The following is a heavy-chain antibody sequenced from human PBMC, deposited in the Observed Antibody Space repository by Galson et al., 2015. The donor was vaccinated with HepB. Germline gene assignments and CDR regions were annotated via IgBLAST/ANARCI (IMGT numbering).Heavy chain of an antibody. Sequence: SVKVSCKASGYTFTSYGSSWVRQAPGQGLEWMGWISDYNGNTNYAQKLQGRVTMTTDTSTSTAYMELRSLRSDDTAVYYCARVGSSSVYYYYMDVWGKGTTVTVSS. CDR1: GYTFTSYG. CDR2: ISDYNGNT. V-gene: IGHV1-18*01. J-gene: IGHJ6*03. CDR3: ARVGSSSVYYYYMDV. D-gene: IGHD6-6*01.